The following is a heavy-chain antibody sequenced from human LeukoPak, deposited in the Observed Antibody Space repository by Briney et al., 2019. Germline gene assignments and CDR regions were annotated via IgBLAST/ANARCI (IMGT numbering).Heavy chain of an antibody. CDR1: GYSFTSHY. J-gene: IGHJ6*03. D-gene: IGHD3-10*01. CDR3: ARGSDYYTPSGAHYYYMDV. Sequence: ASVKVSCKASGYSFTSHYMHWVRQAPGQGLEWMGLINPSGSSTLYAQKFQARVTMTTDTSTTTAYMELRNLRSDDTAVYYCARGSDYYTPSGAHYYYMDVWGKGTTVTVSS. CDR2: INPSGSST. V-gene: IGHV1-46*01.